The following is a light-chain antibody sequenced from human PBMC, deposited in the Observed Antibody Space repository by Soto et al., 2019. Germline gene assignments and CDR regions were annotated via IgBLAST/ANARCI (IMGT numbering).Light chain of an antibody. Sequence: QLVLTQPPSVSGAPGQRVTISCTGSSSNIGAGYDVHWYQQPPGTAPKLLIYGNSNRPSGVPDRFSGSKSGTSASLAITGLQAEDEAEYYCQSYDSSLSGSRFGGGTKLTVL. V-gene: IGLV1-40*01. CDR2: GNS. CDR3: QSYDSSLSGSR. J-gene: IGLJ2*01. CDR1: SSNIGAGYD.